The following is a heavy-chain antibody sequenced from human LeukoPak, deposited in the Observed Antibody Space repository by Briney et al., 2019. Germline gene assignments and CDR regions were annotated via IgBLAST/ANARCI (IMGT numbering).Heavy chain of an antibody. J-gene: IGHJ4*02. CDR2: IYYSGST. Sequence: SETLSLTCTVSGGSISSYYWSWIRQPPGKGLEWIGYIYYSGSTNYNPSLKSRVTISVDTSKNQFSPKLSSVTAADTAVYYCARHGGGVIFDYWGQGTLVTVSS. D-gene: IGHD3-3*01. CDR3: ARHGGGVIFDY. CDR1: GGSISSYY. V-gene: IGHV4-59*08.